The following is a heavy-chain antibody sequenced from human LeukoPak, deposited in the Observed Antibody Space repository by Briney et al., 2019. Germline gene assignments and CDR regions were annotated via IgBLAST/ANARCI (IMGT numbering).Heavy chain of an antibody. CDR2: IKSKTDGGTT. Sequence: GGSLRLSCAASGFTFSNAWMSWVRQAPGKGLEWVGRIKSKTDGGTTDYAAPVKGRFTISRDDSKNTLYLQMNSLKTEDTAVYYCTTGVYYDSPIGFDIWGQGTMVTVSS. CDR3: TTGVYYDSPIGFDI. J-gene: IGHJ3*02. V-gene: IGHV3-15*01. CDR1: GFTFSNAW. D-gene: IGHD3-22*01.